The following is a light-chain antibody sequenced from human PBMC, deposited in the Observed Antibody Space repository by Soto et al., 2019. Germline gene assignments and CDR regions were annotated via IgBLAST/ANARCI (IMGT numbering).Light chain of an antibody. CDR2: GAS. Sequence: EIAMTQSPATLSLSPGERATISCRASQSVNSNLAWYQQKPGQSPRLLIYGASTRATGIPARFSGSGSGTEFTVTISSLQSEDFAVYYCQQYNNWPLTFGGGTKVEIK. V-gene: IGKV3-15*01. J-gene: IGKJ4*01. CDR3: QQYNNWPLT. CDR1: QSVNSN.